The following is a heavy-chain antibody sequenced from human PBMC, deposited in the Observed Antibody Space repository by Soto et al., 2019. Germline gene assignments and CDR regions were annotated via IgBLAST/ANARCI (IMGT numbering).Heavy chain of an antibody. Sequence: ASVKVSCKASGYTFTSYAMHWVRQAPGQRLEWMGWINAGNGNTKYSQKFQGRVTMTRDTSTSTVYMELSSLRSEDTAVYYCARERPPITMMTASDAFDIWGQGTMVTVSS. CDR2: INAGNGNT. V-gene: IGHV1-3*01. D-gene: IGHD3-22*01. J-gene: IGHJ3*02. CDR3: ARERPPITMMTASDAFDI. CDR1: GYTFTSYA.